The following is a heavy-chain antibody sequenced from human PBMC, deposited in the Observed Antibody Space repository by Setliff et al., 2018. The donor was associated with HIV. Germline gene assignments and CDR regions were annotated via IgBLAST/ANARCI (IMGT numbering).Heavy chain of an antibody. V-gene: IGHV3-33*06. CDR1: GFTFSNYA. CDR3: AKDRSEITIFGVIISH. CDR2: IWYDGRNE. J-gene: IGHJ4*02. Sequence: PGGSLRLSCAASGFTFSNYAMHWVRQAPGKGLEWVAVIWYDGRNEYYADSVKGRFTISRDNSKNTLYLQMNSLRAEDTAVYYCAKDRSEITIFGVIISHWGQGSLVTVSS. D-gene: IGHD3-3*01.